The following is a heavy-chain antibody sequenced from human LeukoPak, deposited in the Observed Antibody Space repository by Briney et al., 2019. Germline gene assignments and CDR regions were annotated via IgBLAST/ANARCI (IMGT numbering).Heavy chain of an antibody. CDR3: AKHQTAVVPAATLGFDS. D-gene: IGHD2-2*01. CDR1: GFTFSNYA. V-gene: IGHV3-23*01. CDR2: IGRSGANS. Sequence: GGSLSLYCTAYGFTFSNYAMSWVRHSPGKGLEGVSAIGRSGANSYYAISGKGRFSVSRDNTKNTFHLQMNSLRAEDTAIYYCAKHQTAVVPAATLGFDSWGQGTLVTVSS. J-gene: IGHJ4*02.